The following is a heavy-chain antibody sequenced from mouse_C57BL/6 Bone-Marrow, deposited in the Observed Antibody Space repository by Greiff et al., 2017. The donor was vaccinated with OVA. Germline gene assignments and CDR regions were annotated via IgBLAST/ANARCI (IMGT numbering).Heavy chain of an antibody. V-gene: IGHV1-74*01. J-gene: IGHJ4*01. Sequence: QVQLQQPGAELVKPGASVKVSCKASGYTFTSYWMHWVKQRPGQGLEWIGRIHPSDSGTNYNQKFKGKATLTVDKSSSTAYMQISSLTSEDSAVYYCAIPSYYGSSVYAMDYWGQGTSVTVSS. CDR2: IHPSDSGT. CDR3: AIPSYYGSSVYAMDY. CDR1: GYTFTSYW. D-gene: IGHD1-1*01.